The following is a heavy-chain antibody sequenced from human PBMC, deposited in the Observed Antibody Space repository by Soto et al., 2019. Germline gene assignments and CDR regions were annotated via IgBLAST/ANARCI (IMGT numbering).Heavy chain of an antibody. CDR2: INHSGST. CDR3: AREEGYSGYEFDY. D-gene: IGHD5-12*01. Sequence: SETLSLTCTVSGGSVSSGSYYWSWIRQPPGKGLEWIGEINHSGSTNYNPSLKSRVTISVDTSKNQFSLKLSSVTAADTAVYYCAREEGYSGYEFDYWGQGTLVTVSS. CDR1: GGSVSSGSYY. J-gene: IGHJ4*02. V-gene: IGHV4-61*01.